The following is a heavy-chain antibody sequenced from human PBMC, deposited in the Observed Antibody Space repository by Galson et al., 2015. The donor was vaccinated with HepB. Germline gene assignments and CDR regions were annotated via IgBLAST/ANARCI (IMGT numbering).Heavy chain of an antibody. V-gene: IGHV1-8*01. D-gene: IGHD2-2*01. CDR2: MNPNSGNT. CDR1: GYTFTSYD. Sequence: SVKVSCKASGYTFTSYDINWVRQATGQGLEWMGWMNPNSGNTGYAQKFQGRVTMTRNTSISTAYMELSSLRSEDTAVYYCARGWGRGYCSSTSCYGGDYWGQGTLVTVSS. J-gene: IGHJ4*02. CDR3: ARGWGRGYCSSTSCYGGDY.